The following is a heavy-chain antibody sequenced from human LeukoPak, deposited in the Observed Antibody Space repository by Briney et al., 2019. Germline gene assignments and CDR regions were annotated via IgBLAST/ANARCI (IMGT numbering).Heavy chain of an antibody. J-gene: IGHJ4*02. CDR2: ISYSGSI. D-gene: IGHD3-16*01. V-gene: IGHV4-39*01. CDR3: ATLEIGDYYFDY. CDR1: GGSISSRPYY. Sequence: PSKTLSLTCTVSGGSISSRPYYWGWFRQPPGKGLAWIGSISYSGSIHYNPSLKSRVTISVDTSKNHFSLRLSSVTAADTAVYYCATLEIGDYYFDYWGQGTLVTVSS.